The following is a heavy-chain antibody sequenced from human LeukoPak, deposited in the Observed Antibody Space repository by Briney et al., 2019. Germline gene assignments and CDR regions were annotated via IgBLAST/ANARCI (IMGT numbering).Heavy chain of an antibody. J-gene: IGHJ6*03. Sequence: ASVKVSCKASGYTFTGYYMHWVRQAPGQGLEWIGWINPNSGGTNYAQKFQGRVTMTRDTSISTAYMELSRLRSDDTAVYYCARDPVDTAMVSYYYYYMDVWGKGTTGTVSS. D-gene: IGHD5-18*01. CDR3: ARDPVDTAMVSYYYYYMDV. V-gene: IGHV1-2*02. CDR1: GYTFTGYY. CDR2: INPNSGGT.